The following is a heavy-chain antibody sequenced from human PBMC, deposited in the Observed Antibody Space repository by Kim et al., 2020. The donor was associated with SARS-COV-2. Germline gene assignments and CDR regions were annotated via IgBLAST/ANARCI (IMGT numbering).Heavy chain of an antibody. Sequence: DSGKGRFTISRDNAKNSLYLQMNSLRAEDTAVYYCARDYYAAAPKYYFDYWGQGTLVTVSS. D-gene: IGHD6-13*01. V-gene: IGHV3-21*01. J-gene: IGHJ4*02. CDR3: ARDYYAAAPKYYFDY.